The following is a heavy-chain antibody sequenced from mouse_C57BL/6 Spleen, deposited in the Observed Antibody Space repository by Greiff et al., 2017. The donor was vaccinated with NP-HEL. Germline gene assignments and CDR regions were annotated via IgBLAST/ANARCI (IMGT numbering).Heavy chain of an antibody. D-gene: IGHD1-1*01. CDR1: GFTFSDYG. CDR3: ARMKGILLRYEFAY. V-gene: IGHV5-17*01. CDR2: ISSGSSTI. J-gene: IGHJ3*01. Sequence: DVKLVESGGGLVKPGGSLKLSCAASGFTFSDYGMHWVRQAPEKGLEWVAYISSGSSTIYYADTVKGRFTISRDNAKNTLFLQMTSLSSEDTAMYYCARMKGILLRYEFAYWGQVTLVTVSA.